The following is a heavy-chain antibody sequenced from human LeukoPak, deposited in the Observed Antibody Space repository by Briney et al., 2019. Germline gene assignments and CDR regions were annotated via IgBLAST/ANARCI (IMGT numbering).Heavy chain of an antibody. Sequence: GGSLRLSCAASGFTFSSYGMHWVRQAPGKGLEWVAVISYDGSNKYYADSVKGRFIISRDNSKNTLYLQMNSLRAEDTAVYYCAKAPSSRIAAAGTYAFDIWGQGTMVTVSS. CDR2: ISYDGSNK. J-gene: IGHJ3*02. V-gene: IGHV3-30*18. CDR3: AKAPSSRIAAAGTYAFDI. D-gene: IGHD6-13*01. CDR1: GFTFSSYG.